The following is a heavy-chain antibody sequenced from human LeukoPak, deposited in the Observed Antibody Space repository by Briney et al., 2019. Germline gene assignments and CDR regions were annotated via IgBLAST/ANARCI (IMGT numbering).Heavy chain of an antibody. J-gene: IGHJ3*02. CDR1: GGTFSSYA. Sequence: SVKVSCKASGGTFSSYAISWVRQAPGQGLEWMGGIIPIFGTANYAQKFQGRVTITADESTSTAYMELSSLRSEDTAVYYCARGPTSNRAFDIWGQGTMVTVSS. V-gene: IGHV1-69*01. CDR2: IIPIFGTA. CDR3: ARGPTSNRAFDI. D-gene: IGHD1-14*01.